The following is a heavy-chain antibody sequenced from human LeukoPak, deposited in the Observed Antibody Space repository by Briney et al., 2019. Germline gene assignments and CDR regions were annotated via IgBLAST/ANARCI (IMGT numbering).Heavy chain of an antibody. CDR1: GFTFSSYG. CDR2: IWYDGSNK. V-gene: IGHV3-30*02. J-gene: IGHJ4*02. Sequence: GGSLRLSCAASGFTFSSYGMHWVRQAPGKGLEWVAFIWYDGSNKYYADSVKGRFTISRDNSKNTLYLQMNSLRAEDTAVYYCTKVATYDYDTSGYFDYWGQGTLVTVSS. D-gene: IGHD3-22*01. CDR3: TKVATYDYDTSGYFDY.